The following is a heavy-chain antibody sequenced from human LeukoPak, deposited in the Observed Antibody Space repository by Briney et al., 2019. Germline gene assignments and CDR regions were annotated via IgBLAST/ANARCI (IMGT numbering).Heavy chain of an antibody. CDR3: ARDHGGSSGGYFDY. CDR2: IYYSGST. CDR1: GGSISSSSYY. Sequence: TSETLSLTCTVSGGSISSSSYYWGWIRQPPGKGLEWTGNIYYSGSTYYNPSLKSRVTISEDTSKNQFSLKLSSVTAADTAVYYCARDHGGSSGGYFDYWGQGTLVTVSS. J-gene: IGHJ4*02. V-gene: IGHV4-39*02. D-gene: IGHD4-23*01.